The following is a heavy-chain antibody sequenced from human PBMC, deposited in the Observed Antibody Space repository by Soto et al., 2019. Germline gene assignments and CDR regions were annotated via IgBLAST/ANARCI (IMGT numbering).Heavy chain of an antibody. CDR2: ISYDGSNK. J-gene: IGHJ4*02. Sequence: GGSLRLSCAASGFTFSSYAMHWVRQAPGKGLEWVAVISYDGSNKYYADSVKGRFTISRDNSKNTLYLQMNSLRAEDTAVYYCSVVVTGNDYWGQGTLVTVPS. CDR3: SVVVTGNDY. CDR1: GFTFSSYA. D-gene: IGHD2-21*02. V-gene: IGHV3-30-3*01.